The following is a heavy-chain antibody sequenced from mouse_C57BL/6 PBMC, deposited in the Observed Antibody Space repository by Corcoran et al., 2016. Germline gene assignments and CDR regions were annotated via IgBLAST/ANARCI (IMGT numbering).Heavy chain of an antibody. CDR1: GYTFTDYY. D-gene: IGHD2-1*01. CDR2: INPNNGGT. CDR3: ASSFYYGKEAMDY. Sequence: EVQLQQSGPELVKPGASVKISCKASGYTFTDYYMNWVKQSHGKSLEWIGDINPNNGGTSYNQKFKGKATLTVDKSSSTAYMELRSLTSEDSAVYYCASSFYYGKEAMDYWGQGTSVTVSS. J-gene: IGHJ4*01. V-gene: IGHV1-26*01.